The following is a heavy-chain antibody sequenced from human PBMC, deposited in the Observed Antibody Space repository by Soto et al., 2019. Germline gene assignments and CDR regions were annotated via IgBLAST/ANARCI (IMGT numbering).Heavy chain of an antibody. V-gene: IGHV3-49*03. CDR2: IRSTPYGGKT. J-gene: IGHJ4*02. D-gene: IGHD3-22*01. Sequence: GGSLRLSCSASGFTFGNYAFNWFRQAPGKGLEWVGFIRSTPYGGKTEYAASVKGRFTISRDDSKNIAYLQMNSLKTEDTAVYYCTTDPVTMIVVVPSSGWGQGTLVTVSS. CDR1: GFTFGNYA. CDR3: TTDPVTMIVVVPSSG.